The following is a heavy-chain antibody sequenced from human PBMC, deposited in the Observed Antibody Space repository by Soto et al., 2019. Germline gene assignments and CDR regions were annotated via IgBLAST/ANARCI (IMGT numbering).Heavy chain of an antibody. D-gene: IGHD2-15*01. V-gene: IGHV1-69*01. CDR1: GFTFSSYA. CDR2: IIPIFGTA. Sequence: VQLVESGGGLVQPGGSLRLSCAASGFTFSSYAISWVRQAPGQGLEWMGGIIPIFGTANYAQKFQGRVTITADESTSTAYMELSSLRSEDTAVYYCASPVRYCSGGSCYGRNYYGMDVWGQGTTVTVSS. J-gene: IGHJ6*02. CDR3: ASPVRYCSGGSCYGRNYYGMDV.